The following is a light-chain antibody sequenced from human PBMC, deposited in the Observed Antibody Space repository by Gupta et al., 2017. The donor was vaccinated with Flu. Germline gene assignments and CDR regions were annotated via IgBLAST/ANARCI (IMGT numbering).Light chain of an antibody. V-gene: IGLV3-1*01. CDR3: QTWDSNTANWV. Sequence: GDKLGDKYAFWYQQKAGQSPVMVIYQDTRRPSGIPERFSGSNSGNTATLTISGTQAMDEADYYCQTWDSNTANWVFGGGTKLTVL. CDR2: QDT. J-gene: IGLJ3*02. CDR1: KLGDKY.